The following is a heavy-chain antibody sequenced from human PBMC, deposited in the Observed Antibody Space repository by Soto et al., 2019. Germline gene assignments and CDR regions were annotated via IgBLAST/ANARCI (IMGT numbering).Heavy chain of an antibody. Sequence: ASVKVSCKASGYTFTSYGISWVRQAPGQGLEWMGGISPFNGNANYAQKFQGRVTMTADESTSTAYMELSSLRSEDTAVYYCATTMVRGVIRKPSYYYYGMDVWGQGTTVTVSS. CDR3: ATTMVRGVIRKPSYYYYGMDV. CDR2: ISPFNGNA. J-gene: IGHJ6*02. D-gene: IGHD3-10*01. CDR1: GYTFTSYG. V-gene: IGHV1-18*01.